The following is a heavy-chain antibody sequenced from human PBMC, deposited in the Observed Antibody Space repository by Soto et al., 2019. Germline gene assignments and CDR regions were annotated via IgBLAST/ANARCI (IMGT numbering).Heavy chain of an antibody. Sequence: QVQLVQSGAEVRKPGASMKVSCKSSGYAFTGYFMNWVRQAPGQGLEWLGWMNTKTGGTNYARKFQGRVTMTWDTSLSIAYMELHSLTSDDTAIYFCATTRLPDTKRPTPNDGFDIWGQGTVVTISS. CDR2: MNTKTGGT. J-gene: IGHJ3*02. D-gene: IGHD2-2*01. V-gene: IGHV1-2*02. CDR3: ATTRLPDTKRPTPNDGFDI. CDR1: GYAFTGYF.